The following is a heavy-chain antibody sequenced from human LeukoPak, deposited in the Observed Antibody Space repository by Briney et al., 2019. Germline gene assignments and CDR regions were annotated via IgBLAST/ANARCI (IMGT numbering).Heavy chain of an antibody. D-gene: IGHD3-22*01. CDR1: RFTFSNYA. V-gene: IGHV3-33*08. CDR3: AREMNYYDSSGYVDAFDI. J-gene: IGHJ3*02. Sequence: GGSLRLSCTGSRFTFSNYAMHWVRQAPGKGLEWVAVIWYDGSNKYYADSVKGRFTISRDNSKNTLYLQMNSLRAEDTAVYYCAREMNYYDSSGYVDAFDIWGQGTMVTVSS. CDR2: IWYDGSNK.